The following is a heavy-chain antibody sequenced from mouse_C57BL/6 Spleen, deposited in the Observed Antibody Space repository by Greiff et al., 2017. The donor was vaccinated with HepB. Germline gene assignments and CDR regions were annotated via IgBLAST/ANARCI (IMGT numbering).Heavy chain of an antibody. CDR1: GYTFTDYY. D-gene: IGHD1-1*01. CDR2: INPHNGGT. Sequence: EVQLQQSGPELVKPGASVKISCKASGYTFTDYYMNWVKQSHGKSLEWIGDINPHNGGTSYNQKFKGKATLTVDKSSSTAYMELRSLTSEDSAVYYCARRAKYYGSSYCDYWGQGTTRTVSA. J-gene: IGHJ2*01. V-gene: IGHV1-26*01. CDR3: ARRAKYYGSSYCDY.